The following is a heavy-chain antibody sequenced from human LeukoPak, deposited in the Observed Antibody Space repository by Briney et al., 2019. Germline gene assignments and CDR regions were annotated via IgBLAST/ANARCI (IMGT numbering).Heavy chain of an antibody. Sequence: SETLSLTCTVSGASINSYYWVGIRQPPGKGLEGIGAIHYSGSSNYNPSLKSRVTISIATSKNQFSLKLNSVTAADTAVYYCARGGVYFDYWGQGTLVPVSS. V-gene: IGHV4-59*01. J-gene: IGHJ4*02. CDR2: IHYSGSS. CDR3: ARGGVYFDY. D-gene: IGHD6-13*01. CDR1: GASINSYY.